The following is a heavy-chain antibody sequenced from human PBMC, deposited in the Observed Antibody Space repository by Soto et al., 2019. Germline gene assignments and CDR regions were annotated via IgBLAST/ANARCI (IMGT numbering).Heavy chain of an antibody. D-gene: IGHD6-13*01. J-gene: IGHJ3*02. CDR3: ARTPAAAGKFDAFDI. Sequence: EVQLLESGGGLVQPGGSLRLSCAASGFTFSSYAMSWVRQAPGKGLEWVSAISGSGGSTYYADSVTGRFTISRDNSKNTLYLQMNSLRAEDTAVYYCARTPAAAGKFDAFDIWGQGTMVTVSS. CDR2: ISGSGGST. CDR1: GFTFSSYA. V-gene: IGHV3-23*01.